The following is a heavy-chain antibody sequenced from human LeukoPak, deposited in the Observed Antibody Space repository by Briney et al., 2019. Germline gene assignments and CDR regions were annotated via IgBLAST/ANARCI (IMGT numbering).Heavy chain of an antibody. J-gene: IGHJ4*02. CDR3: ARGLYTMIRGVIIY. D-gene: IGHD3-10*01. CDR2: INPSGGTT. V-gene: IGHV1-46*01. CDR1: GYTFTSYH. Sequence: ASVKVSCKASGYTFTSYHMHWVRQAPGQGLEWMGIINPSGGTTNYAQKFRGRVTMTRDMSTSTVYMELSSLRSEDTAVYYCARGLYTMIRGVIIYWGQGTLVTVSS.